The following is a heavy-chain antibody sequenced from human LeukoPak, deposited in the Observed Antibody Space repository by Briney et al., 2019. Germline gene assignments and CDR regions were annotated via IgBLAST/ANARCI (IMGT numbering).Heavy chain of an antibody. D-gene: IGHD5-12*01. V-gene: IGHV4-4*07. CDR2: IYSSGST. Sequence: SETLSLTCTVSGRSINSYYWSWIRQPAGKGLEWIGRIYSSGSTGYNPSLKSRVTMSLDTSKNQFSLNLSSVTAADTAVYYCARVDIRTAFFDYWGQGTLVTVSS. J-gene: IGHJ4*02. CDR3: ARVDIRTAFFDY. CDR1: GRSINSYY.